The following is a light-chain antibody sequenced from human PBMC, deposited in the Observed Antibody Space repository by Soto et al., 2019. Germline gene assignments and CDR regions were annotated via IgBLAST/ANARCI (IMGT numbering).Light chain of an antibody. V-gene: IGLV3-21*02. Sequence: SYELTQTPSVSVAPGQTARITCGGDNIGANSVHWYQQKPGQAPILVVYDDSDRPSGIPERFSGSNSGNTAALTITRVEGGDEADYYCCSYAGSSTSVFGGGTQLTVL. CDR1: NIGANS. CDR2: DDS. CDR3: CSYAGSSTSV. J-gene: IGLJ7*01.